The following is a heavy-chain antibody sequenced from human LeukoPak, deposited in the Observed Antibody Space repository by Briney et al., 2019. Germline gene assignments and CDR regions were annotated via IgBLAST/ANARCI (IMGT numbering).Heavy chain of an antibody. Sequence: GGSLRLSCAASGFTFSSYSMNWVRQAPGKGLEWVSSISSSSSYIYYADSVKGRFTISRDNAKNSLYLQMNSLRAEDTAVYYCARDLVAGGFDYWGQETLVTVSS. CDR3: ARDLVAGGFDY. CDR2: ISSSSSYI. J-gene: IGHJ4*02. D-gene: IGHD2-15*01. CDR1: GFTFSSYS. V-gene: IGHV3-21*01.